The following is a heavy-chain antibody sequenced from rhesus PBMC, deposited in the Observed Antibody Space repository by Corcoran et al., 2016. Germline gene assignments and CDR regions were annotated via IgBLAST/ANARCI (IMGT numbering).Heavy chain of an antibody. CDR2: IYGSSGST. Sequence: QVQLQESGPGLVKPSETLSLTCAVSGGSFSSYWWSWIRQPPGKGLEWIGYIYGSSGSTNYNPSLKNRVTISKDTSKNQFSLKLSSVTAADAAVYYCARGGYGSWNLRYWGQGVLVTVSS. D-gene: IGHD6-25*01. CDR3: ARGGYGSWNLRY. CDR1: GGSFSSYW. V-gene: IGHV4S18*01. J-gene: IGHJ4*01.